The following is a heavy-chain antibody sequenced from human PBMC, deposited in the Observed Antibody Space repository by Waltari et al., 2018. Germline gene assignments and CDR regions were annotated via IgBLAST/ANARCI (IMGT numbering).Heavy chain of an antibody. CDR3: ARVSGYASGGLLFQH. V-gene: IGHV4-61*01. D-gene: IGHD6-19*01. CDR2: IYYSGST. J-gene: IGHJ1*01. CDR1: GGSVSSGSYY. Sequence: QVQLQESGPGLVKPSETLSLTCTVSGGSVSSGSYYWSWIRQPPGKGLEWIGYIYYSGSTNYNPSLKSRVTISVDTSKNQFSLKLSSVTAADTAVYYCARVSGYASGGLLFQHWGQGTLVTVSS.